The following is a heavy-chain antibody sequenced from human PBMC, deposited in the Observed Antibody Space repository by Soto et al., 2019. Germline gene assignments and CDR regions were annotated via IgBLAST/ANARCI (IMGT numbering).Heavy chain of an antibody. CDR1: GYTFTSYG. CDR2: ISPYNGNT. CDR3: AREHQYAGSSDGMDV. J-gene: IGHJ6*02. V-gene: IGHV1-18*04. D-gene: IGHD1-26*01. Sequence: QVHLVQSGAEVRKPGASVEVSCKASGYTFTSYGVSWVRQAPGQGLEWMGWISPYNGNTNYAQKFQGRVTMRTHTATSIVYMELRSLRAADTAVYYCAREHQYAGSSDGMDVWGQGPTVTVSS.